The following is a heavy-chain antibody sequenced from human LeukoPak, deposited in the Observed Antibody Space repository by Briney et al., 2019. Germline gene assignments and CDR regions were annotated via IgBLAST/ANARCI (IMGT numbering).Heavy chain of an antibody. J-gene: IGHJ4*02. Sequence: GESLKISCKGSGYSFTSYWIGWVRQMPGKGLECMGIIYPGDSDTRYSPSFQGQVTISADKSISTAYLQWSSLKASDTAMYYCARSPIMITFGGVIVPFDYWGQGTLVTVSS. D-gene: IGHD3-16*02. CDR3: ARSPIMITFGGVIVPFDY. V-gene: IGHV5-51*01. CDR2: IYPGDSDT. CDR1: GYSFTSYW.